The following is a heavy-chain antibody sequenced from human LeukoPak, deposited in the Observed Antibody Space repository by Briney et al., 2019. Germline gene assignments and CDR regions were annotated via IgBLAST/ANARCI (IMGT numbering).Heavy chain of an antibody. J-gene: IGHJ5*02. CDR3: ARHGRYSSGSRWFGP. D-gene: IGHD3-22*01. CDR2: IYPGDSDT. Sequence: GESLKISCKGSSNSFTNHWICWVRQRPGKGLEWMGIIYPGDSDTRYSRSFQGQVTISVDKSINTAYLQWSSLQASDTAMYYCARHGRYSSGSRWFGPWGQGTLVTVSS. CDR1: SNSFTNHW. V-gene: IGHV5-51*01.